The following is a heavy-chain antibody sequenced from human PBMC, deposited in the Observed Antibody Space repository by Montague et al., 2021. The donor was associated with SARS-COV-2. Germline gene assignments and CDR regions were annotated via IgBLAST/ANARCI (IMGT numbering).Heavy chain of an antibody. J-gene: IGHJ4*02. Sequence: SETLSLTCTVSGGSINNSDWGWIRQPPGKALEYIAYISEIGSTDRNPSLKSRVTISVDTSRNQFYLKVNSVTAADTAVYYCARVQGGRRSFDFWGQGTMVTVPS. D-gene: IGHD1-26*01. CDR1: GGSINNSD. CDR3: ARVQGGRRSFDF. V-gene: IGHV4-59*01. CDR2: ISEIGST.